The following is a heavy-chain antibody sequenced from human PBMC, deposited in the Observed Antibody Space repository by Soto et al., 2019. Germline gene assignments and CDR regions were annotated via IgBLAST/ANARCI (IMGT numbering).Heavy chain of an antibody. CDR3: ARDTGDGTFDF. V-gene: IGHV1-3*01. CDR1: GCNFSSYA. D-gene: IGHD7-27*01. Sequence: ASVKVSCKASGCNFSSYAMHWVRQAPGQRLEWMGWINAGYGNTKSSQKFQDRVTISRDTSASTAYMELTSLRSEDTAVYYCARDTGDGTFDFWGQGTLVTVPQ. J-gene: IGHJ4*02. CDR2: INAGYGNT.